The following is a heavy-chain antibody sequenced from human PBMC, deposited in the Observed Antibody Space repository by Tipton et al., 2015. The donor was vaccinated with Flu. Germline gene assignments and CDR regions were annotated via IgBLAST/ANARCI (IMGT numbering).Heavy chain of an antibody. CDR3: ARPGWDPGVYYYYMDV. CDR1: GFSFSRYS. V-gene: IGHV3-48*04. D-gene: IGHD1-26*01. CDR2: ISSSGNTI. Sequence: SLRLSCAGSGFSFSRYSMNWARQAPGKGLEWVSYISSSGNTIYYADSVKGRFTISRDNAKDSLYLHMNALRAEDTAVYYCARPGWDPGVYYYYMDVWGKGTTVTVSS. J-gene: IGHJ6*03.